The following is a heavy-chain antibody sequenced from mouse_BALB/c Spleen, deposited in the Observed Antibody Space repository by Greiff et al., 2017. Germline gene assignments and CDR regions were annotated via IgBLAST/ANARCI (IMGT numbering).Heavy chain of an antibody. CDR3: ARSYGSSYSFAY. CDR1: GYTFTEYT. V-gene: IGHV1-18*01. J-gene: IGHJ3*01. Sequence: EVKLVESGPELVKPGASVKISCKTSGYTFTEYTMHWVKQSHGKSLEWIGGINPNNGGTSYNQKFKGKATLTVDKSSSTAYMELRSLTSEDSAVYYCARSYGSSYSFAYWGQGTLVTVSA. D-gene: IGHD1-1*01. CDR2: INPNNGGT.